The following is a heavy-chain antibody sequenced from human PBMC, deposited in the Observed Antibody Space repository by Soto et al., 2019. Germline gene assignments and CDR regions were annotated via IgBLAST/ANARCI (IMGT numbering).Heavy chain of an antibody. V-gene: IGHV4-38-2*02. D-gene: IGHD4-4*01. CDR3: ARDHRTVTTYYYYGMDV. CDR2: IYHSGST. J-gene: IGHJ6*02. Sequence: SETLSLTCAVSGYSISSGYYWGWIRQPPGKGLEWIGSIYHSGSTYYNPSLKSRVTISVDTSKNQFSLKLSSVTAADTAVYYCARDHRTVTTYYYYGMDVWGQGTTVTVS. CDR1: GYSISSGYY.